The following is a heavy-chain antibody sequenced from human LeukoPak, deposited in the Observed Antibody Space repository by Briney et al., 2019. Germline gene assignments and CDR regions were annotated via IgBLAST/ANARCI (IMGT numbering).Heavy chain of an antibody. CDR3: ATDYYGSGSYYNPSPL. CDR2: FDPEDGET. CDR1: GYTLTELS. D-gene: IGHD3-10*01. J-gene: IGHJ4*02. Sequence: GASVKVSCKVSGYTLTELSMHWVRQAPGKGLEWMGGFDPEDGETIYAQKFQGRVAMTEDTSTDTAYVELSSLRSEDTAVYYCATDYYGSGSYYNPSPLWGQGTLVTVSS. V-gene: IGHV1-24*01.